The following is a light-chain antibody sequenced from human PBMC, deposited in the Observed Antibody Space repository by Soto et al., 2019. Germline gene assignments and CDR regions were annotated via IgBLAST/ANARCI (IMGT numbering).Light chain of an antibody. CDR3: SSYTIINSYV. CDR2: EVT. Sequence: QSVLTQPASVSGSPGQSITISCTGTSSDVGGYNYVSWYQHHPGKAPKLMIFEVTSRPSGVSNRFSGSKSGNTASLTISGLQAEDEADYYCSSYTIINSYVFRNGTKVTVL. V-gene: IGLV2-14*01. CDR1: SSDVGGYNY. J-gene: IGLJ1*01.